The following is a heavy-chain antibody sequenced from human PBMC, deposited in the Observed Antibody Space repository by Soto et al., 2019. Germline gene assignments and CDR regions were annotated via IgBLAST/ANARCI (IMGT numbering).Heavy chain of an antibody. CDR2: IHAGNGNT. Sequence: AASVKVSCKASGYTFTNSAIHWVRQPPGQRLEWMGWIHAGNGNTKYSQKFQGRVTIIRDTSASTAYMELSSLRSEDTAVYYCSRVGMPIYYNHDTDVWRQGTRVTGSS. J-gene: IGHJ6*02. D-gene: IGHD2-2*01. CDR1: GYTFTNSA. CDR3: SRVGMPIYYNHDTDV. V-gene: IGHV1-3*01.